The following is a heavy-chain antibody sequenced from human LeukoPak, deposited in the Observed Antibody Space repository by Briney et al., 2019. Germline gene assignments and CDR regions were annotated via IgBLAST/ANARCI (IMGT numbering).Heavy chain of an antibody. CDR1: GFTFSSYE. CDR2: ISSSGSTI. D-gene: IGHD3-16*02. CDR3: ARTKYYDYVWGSYRGGFDY. J-gene: IGHJ4*02. Sequence: GGSLRLSCAASGFTFSSYEMNWVRQAPGKGLEWVSYISSSGSTIYYADSVKGRFTISRDNAKNSLYLQMNSLRAEDTAVYYCARTKYYDYVWGSYRGGFDYWAQGTLVTVSS. V-gene: IGHV3-48*03.